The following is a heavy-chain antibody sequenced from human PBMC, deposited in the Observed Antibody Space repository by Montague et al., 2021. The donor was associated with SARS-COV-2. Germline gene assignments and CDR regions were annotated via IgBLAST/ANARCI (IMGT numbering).Heavy chain of an antibody. CDR2: ISSTSTYI. J-gene: IGHJ4*02. D-gene: IGHD3-10*01. CDR1: GFSFSSYN. V-gene: IGHV3-21*04. CDR3: ARGLERRVHSTVRGVIFNS. Sequence: SLRLSCAASGFSFSSYNMNWVRQAPGKALEWLSSISSTSTYIYYADSVKGRFTISRDNAKDSLFSQMDSLRADDTAVYYCARGLERRVHSTVRGVIFNSWGQGTLVAVSS.